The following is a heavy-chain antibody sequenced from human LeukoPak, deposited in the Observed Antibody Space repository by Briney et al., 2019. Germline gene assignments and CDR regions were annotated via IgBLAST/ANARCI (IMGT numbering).Heavy chain of an antibody. CDR2: ISSSSSTI. CDR3: ARDLDYDSSGYSDYYYGMDV. J-gene: IGHJ6*02. D-gene: IGHD3-22*01. V-gene: IGHV3-48*01. Sequence: GGSLRLSCAASGFTFSSYSMNWVRQAPGKGLEWVSYISSSSSTIYYADSVKGRFTISRDNAKNSLYLQMNSLRAEDTAVRYCARDLDYDSSGYSDYYYGMDVWGQGTTVTVSS. CDR1: GFTFSSYS.